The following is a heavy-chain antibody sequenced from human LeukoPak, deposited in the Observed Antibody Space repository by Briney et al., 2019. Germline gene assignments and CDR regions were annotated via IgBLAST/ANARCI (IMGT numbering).Heavy chain of an antibody. V-gene: IGHV4-34*01. Sequence: SETLSLTCAVYGGSFSGYYWSWIRQPPGKGLEWIGEINHSGSTNYNPSLKSRVTISVDTSKNQFSLKLSSVTAADTAVYYCARIPDIVVVPAAMGPGYYYYYGMDVWGQGTTVTVSS. CDR3: ARIPDIVVVPAAMGPGYYYYYGMDV. CDR2: INHSGST. J-gene: IGHJ6*02. CDR1: GGSFSGYY. D-gene: IGHD2-2*01.